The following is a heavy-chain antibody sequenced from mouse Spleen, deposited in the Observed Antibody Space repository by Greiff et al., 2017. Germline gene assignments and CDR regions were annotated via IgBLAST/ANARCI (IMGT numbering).Heavy chain of an antibody. V-gene: IGHV1-20*01. Sequence: VQLQQSGPELVKPGDSVKISCKASGYSFTGYFMNWVMQSHGKSLEWIGRINPYNGDTFYNQKFKGKATLTVDKSSSTAHMELRSLTSEDSAVYYCARLIGDYYGSSHFDYWGQGTTLTVSS. CDR1: GYSFTGYF. D-gene: IGHD1-1*01. CDR3: ARLIGDYYGSSHFDY. CDR2: INPYNGDT. J-gene: IGHJ2*01.